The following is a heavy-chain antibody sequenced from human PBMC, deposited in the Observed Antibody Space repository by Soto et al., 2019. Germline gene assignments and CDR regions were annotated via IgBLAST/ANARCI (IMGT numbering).Heavy chain of an antibody. CDR1: GFTFSSYG. V-gene: IGHV3-33*01. CDR3: ARGRIWSGSGYYYGDY. D-gene: IGHD3-22*01. J-gene: IGHJ4*02. Sequence: QVQLVESGGGVVQPGRSLRLSCAASGFTFSSYGMHWVRQAPGKGLEWVAVIWYDGSNKYYADSVKGRFTISRDNSRNTGYLPRRSQRAEDTAVYYCARGRIWSGSGYYYGDYWGQGTLVTVSS. CDR2: IWYDGSNK.